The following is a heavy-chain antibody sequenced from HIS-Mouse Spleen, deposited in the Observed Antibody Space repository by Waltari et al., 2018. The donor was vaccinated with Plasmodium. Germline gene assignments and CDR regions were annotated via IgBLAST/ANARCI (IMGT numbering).Heavy chain of an antibody. CDR2: IYPGDSDT. CDR1: GYRLTSYW. J-gene: IGHJ2*01. V-gene: IGHV5-51*01. Sequence: EVQLAQSGAEVKKPGESLKISCKGSGYRLTSYWIGGVRHMPGKGLEWMGIIYPGDSDTRYSPSFQGQVTISADKSISTAYLQWSSLKASDTAMYYCARRRSWGYDWYFDLWGRGTLVTVSS. CDR3: ARRRSWGYDWYFDL. D-gene: IGHD7-27*01.